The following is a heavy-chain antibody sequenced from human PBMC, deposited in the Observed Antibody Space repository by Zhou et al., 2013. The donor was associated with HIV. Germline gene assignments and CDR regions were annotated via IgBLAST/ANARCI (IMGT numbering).Heavy chain of an antibody. Sequence: QVQLVQSGAEVKKPGSSVKVSCKASGGTFSSYAISWVRQAPGRSLQWMGWINPGNGKTSSPQVFQGRIRIDRDISANTSYMELSGLTSDDTAVYYCARNQGFCRGGKCSLSSFDLWGQGTLVTVSS. D-gene: IGHD3-3*01. CDR1: GGTFSSYA. CDR3: ARNQGFCRGGKCSLSSFDL. J-gene: IGHJ3*01. CDR2: INPGNGKT. V-gene: IGHV1-3*03.